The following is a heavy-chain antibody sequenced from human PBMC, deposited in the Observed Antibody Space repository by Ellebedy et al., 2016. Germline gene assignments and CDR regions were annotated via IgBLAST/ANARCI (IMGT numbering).Heavy chain of an antibody. CDR3: ARDTGVLQLVLDG. CDR2: ISNDGNNK. V-gene: IGHV3-30*03. J-gene: IGHJ4*02. D-gene: IGHD6-6*01. CDR1: AFTFSYYG. Sequence: GESLKISCAASAFTFSYYGMHWVRQAPGKGLEWVAVISNDGNNKYYTDSVKGRFTISRDNSRNTLYLQMNSLRAEDTAVYYCARDTGVLQLVLDGWGQGSLLTVSS.